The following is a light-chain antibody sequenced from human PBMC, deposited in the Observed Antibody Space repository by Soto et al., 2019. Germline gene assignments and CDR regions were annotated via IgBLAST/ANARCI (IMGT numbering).Light chain of an antibody. J-gene: IGLJ1*01. CDR2: EVS. CDR3: CPYAGSSTLRYV. Sequence: QSALTQPASVSGSPGQSITISCTGTSSDVGSYNLVSWYQQHPGKAPKLMIYEVSKRPSGVSNRFSGSKSGNTASLTISGLQAEDEADYYCCPYAGSSTLRYVFGTGTKVTVL. CDR1: SSDVGSYNL. V-gene: IGLV2-23*02.